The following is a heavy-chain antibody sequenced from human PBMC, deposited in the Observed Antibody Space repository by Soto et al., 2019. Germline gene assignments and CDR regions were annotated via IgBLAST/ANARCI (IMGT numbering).Heavy chain of an antibody. CDR3: AKMTIPRPTYYYYMDV. J-gene: IGHJ6*03. CDR2: ISGSGGST. D-gene: IGHD2-21*01. Sequence: PGGSLRLSCAASGFTFSSYAMSWVRQAPGKGLEWVSAISGSGGSTYYADSVKGRFTISRDNSKNTLYLQMNSLRAEDTAVYYCAKMTIPRPTYYYYMDVWGKGTTVPVSS. V-gene: IGHV3-23*01. CDR1: GFTFSSYA.